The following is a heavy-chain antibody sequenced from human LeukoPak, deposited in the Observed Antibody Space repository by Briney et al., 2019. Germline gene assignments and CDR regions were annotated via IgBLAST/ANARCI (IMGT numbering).Heavy chain of an antibody. CDR3: ARGRYSSGWDDPRIDY. Sequence: PGRSLRLYCAASGFTFSSYAMHWVRQAPGKGLEGVAVLSYDGSNKYYADSVKGRFTISRDNSKNTLYLQMNSLRAEDTAVYYCARGRYSSGWDDPRIDYWGQGTLVTVSS. V-gene: IGHV3-30-3*01. CDR1: GFTFSSYA. D-gene: IGHD6-19*01. J-gene: IGHJ4*02. CDR2: LSYDGSNK.